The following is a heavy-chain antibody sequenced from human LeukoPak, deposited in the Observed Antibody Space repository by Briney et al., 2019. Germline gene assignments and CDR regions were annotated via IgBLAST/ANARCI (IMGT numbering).Heavy chain of an antibody. V-gene: IGHV4-38-2*02. CDR2: IYHSGST. CDR1: GCSISSGYY. J-gene: IGHJ6*03. Sequence: PSETLSLTCTVSGCSISSGYYWGWIRQPPGKGLEWIGSIYHSGSTYYNPSLKSRVTISVDTSKNQFSLKLSSVTAADTAVYYCARVSYDYYYYYYYMDVWGKGTTVTVSS. D-gene: IGHD5-12*01. CDR3: ARVSYDYYYYYYYMDV.